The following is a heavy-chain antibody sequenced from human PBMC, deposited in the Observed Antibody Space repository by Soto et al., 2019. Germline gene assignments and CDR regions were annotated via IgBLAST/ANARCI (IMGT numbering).Heavy chain of an antibody. D-gene: IGHD2-2*01. CDR2: ISYDGSNK. Sequence: QVQLVESGGGVVQPGRSLRLSCAASGFTFSSYGMHWVRQAPGKGLEWVAVISYDGSNKYYADSVKGRFTISRDNSKNTLYRQMNSVRAEDTAGYYCAKSSSRWSNPGAYWGQGTLVTVSS. V-gene: IGHV3-30*18. J-gene: IGHJ4*02. CDR3: AKSSSRWSNPGAY. CDR1: GFTFSSYG.